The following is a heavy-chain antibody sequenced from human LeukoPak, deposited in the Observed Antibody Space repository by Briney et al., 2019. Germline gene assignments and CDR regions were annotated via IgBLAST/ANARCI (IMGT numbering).Heavy chain of an antibody. CDR1: GFTFSSYS. CDR3: AKDGGYCGGDCPSPLDY. V-gene: IGHV3-9*01. D-gene: IGHD2-21*02. J-gene: IGHJ4*02. Sequence: PGGSLRLSCAASGFTFSSYSMNWVRQAPGKGLEWVSGISWNSGSIGYADSVKGRFTISRDNAKNSLYLQMNSLRAEDTALYYCAKDGGYCGGDCPSPLDYWGQGTLVTVSS. CDR2: ISWNSGSI.